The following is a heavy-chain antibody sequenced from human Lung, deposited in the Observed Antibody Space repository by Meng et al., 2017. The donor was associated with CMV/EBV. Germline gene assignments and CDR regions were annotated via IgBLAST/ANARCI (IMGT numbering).Heavy chain of an antibody. CDR3: ARIASSGSYYPFDY. V-gene: IGHV1-2*02. D-gene: IGHD1-26*01. CDR1: GYTFTGYY. Sequence: SGYTFTGYYMHWVRQAPGQGLEWMGWINPNSSGTNYTQKFQGRVTMTRDTSISTAYMELSRLRSDDTAVYYCARIASSGSYYPFDYWGQGTLVTVSS. CDR2: INPNSSGT. J-gene: IGHJ4*02.